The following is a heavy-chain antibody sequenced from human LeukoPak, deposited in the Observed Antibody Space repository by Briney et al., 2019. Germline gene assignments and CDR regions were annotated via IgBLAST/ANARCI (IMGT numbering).Heavy chain of an antibody. Sequence: PGGSLRLSCAASEFTFSSYWMTWVRQAPGKGLEWVANIKEDGSEKYYEDSVKGRLTISRDNTKNLLYLEMNRLRAEDTAVYYCARYRLVWLPAPVFDYWGQGTLVTVSS. J-gene: IGHJ4*02. CDR2: IKEDGSEK. CDR1: EFTFSSYW. D-gene: IGHD6-19*01. V-gene: IGHV3-7*01. CDR3: ARYRLVWLPAPVFDY.